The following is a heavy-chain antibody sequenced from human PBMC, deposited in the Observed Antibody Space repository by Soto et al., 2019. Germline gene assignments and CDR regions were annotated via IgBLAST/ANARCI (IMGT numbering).Heavy chain of an antibody. CDR1: GGSISSGDKY. CDR2: IHYSGST. Sequence: QVQLQESGPGLVKPSQTLSLTCTVSGGSISSGDKYWSWIRQHPGKGLEWIGYIHYSGSTYYTPSPRSRAVISVDTSKNQFSLKLSSVTDADTAVYYCVRGQAFDIWGQGTLVTVSS. J-gene: IGHJ3*02. CDR3: VRGQAFDI. V-gene: IGHV4-31*03.